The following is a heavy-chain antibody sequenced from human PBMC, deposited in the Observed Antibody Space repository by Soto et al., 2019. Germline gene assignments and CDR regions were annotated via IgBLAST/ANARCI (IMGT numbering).Heavy chain of an antibody. CDR2: ISAYNGNT. CDR1: GYTFTSYG. CDR3: ARGGYSNSGSDLNYYYYGMDV. J-gene: IGHJ6*02. V-gene: IGHV1-18*01. D-gene: IGHD5-12*01. Sequence: GASVKVSCKASGYTFTSYGISWVRQAPGQGLEWMGWISAYNGNTNYAQKLQGRVTMTTDTSTSTAYMELRSLRSDDTAVYYCARGGYSNSGSDLNYYYYGMDVWGQGTTVTVSS.